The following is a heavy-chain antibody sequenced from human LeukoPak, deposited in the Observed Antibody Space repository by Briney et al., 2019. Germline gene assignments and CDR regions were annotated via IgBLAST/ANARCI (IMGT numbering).Heavy chain of an antibody. D-gene: IGHD6-25*01. V-gene: IGHV3-30*18. J-gene: IGHJ4*02. CDR1: GFTFSNYG. Sequence: GGSLRLSCAASGFTFSNYGMHRVRQAPGKGLEWVAVISYDGSNKYYADSVKGRFTISRDNSKNTLYLQMNSLRAEDTAVYYCAKDPVTAGIYYWGQGTLVTVSS. CDR2: ISYDGSNK. CDR3: AKDPVTAGIYY.